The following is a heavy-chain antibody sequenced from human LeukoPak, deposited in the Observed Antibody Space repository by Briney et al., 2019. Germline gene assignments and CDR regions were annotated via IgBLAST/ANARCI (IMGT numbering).Heavy chain of an antibody. CDR2: ISWNSGSI. CDR3: AKDSYYDLWSLAATGATYYGMDV. Sequence: GGSLRLSCAASGFTFDDYAMHWVRQAPGKGLEWVSGISWNSGSIGYADSVKGRFTISRDNAKNSLYLQMNSLRAEDTALYYCAKDSYYDLWSLAATGATYYGMDVWGQGTTVTVSS. D-gene: IGHD3-3*01. J-gene: IGHJ6*02. CDR1: GFTFDDYA. V-gene: IGHV3-9*01.